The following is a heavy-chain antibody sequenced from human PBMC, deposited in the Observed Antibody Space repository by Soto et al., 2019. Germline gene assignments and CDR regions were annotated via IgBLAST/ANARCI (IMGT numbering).Heavy chain of an antibody. CDR2: ISSGNPTV. D-gene: IGHD1-26*01. V-gene: IGHV3-48*02. CDR1: GFTFSTYS. CDR3: ARGGWEHDY. J-gene: IGHJ4*02. Sequence: EVQLVESGGGLVQPGGSLRLSCAASGFTFSTYSRNWVRQAPGKGLEWISYISSGNPTVYYADSVRGRFTISRDNAKNSLHLQMNSLRDDDTAVYYCARGGWEHDYWGQGTLVTVSS.